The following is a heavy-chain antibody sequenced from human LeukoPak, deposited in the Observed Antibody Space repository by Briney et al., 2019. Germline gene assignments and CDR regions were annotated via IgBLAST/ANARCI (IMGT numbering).Heavy chain of an antibody. CDR2: IYSGGST. V-gene: IGHV3-53*01. CDR3: ARVRPYYDSSGSLSYYFDY. Sequence: PGGSLRLSCAASGFTVSSNYMSWVRQAPGKGLEWVSVIYSGGSTYYADSVKGRFTISRDNSKNTLYLQMNSLRAEDTAVYYCARVRPYYDSSGSLSYYFDYWGQGTLVTVSS. D-gene: IGHD3-22*01. J-gene: IGHJ4*02. CDR1: GFTVSSNY.